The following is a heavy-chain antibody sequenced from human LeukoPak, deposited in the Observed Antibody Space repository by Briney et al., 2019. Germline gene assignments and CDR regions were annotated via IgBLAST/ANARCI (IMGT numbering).Heavy chain of an antibody. CDR2: INLEGSQK. CDR1: GFTFFNYW. D-gene: IGHD6-13*01. J-gene: IGHJ4*02. CDR3: ARDREGSSSWDY. V-gene: IGHV3-7*03. Sequence: GGSLRLSCAASGFTFFNYWMSWVRQAPGKGLEWVANINLEGSQKYYVDSLKGRFTISRDNANNLLYLQMNSLRVEDTGVYYCARDREGSSSWDYWGQGTLVTVSS.